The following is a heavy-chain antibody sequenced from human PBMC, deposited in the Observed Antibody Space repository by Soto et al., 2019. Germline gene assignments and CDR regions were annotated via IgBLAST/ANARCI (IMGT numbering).Heavy chain of an antibody. J-gene: IGHJ6*02. D-gene: IGHD5-18*01. Sequence: GGSLRLSCAASGFTFSSYAMSWVRQAPGEGLEWVSAISGSGGSTYYADSVKGRFTISRDNSKNTLYLQMNSLRAEDTAVYYCAKARAPWIQLWFSTTAYYYYGMDVWGQGTTVTVSS. CDR1: GFTFSSYA. CDR2: ISGSGGST. V-gene: IGHV3-23*01. CDR3: AKARAPWIQLWFSTTAYYYYGMDV.